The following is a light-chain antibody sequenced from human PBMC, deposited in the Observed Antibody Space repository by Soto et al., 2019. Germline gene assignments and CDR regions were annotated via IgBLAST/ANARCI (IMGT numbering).Light chain of an antibody. CDR3: HQVYTYPRT. CDR1: QSVSSN. Sequence: EIVMTQSPATLSVSPGERATLSCRASQSVSSNLAWYQQKPGQAPRLLIYGASTRATGIPARFSGSGSGTEFTLTITSLQPEDFATYYCHQVYTYPRTFGQGTKVEIK. CDR2: GAS. V-gene: IGKV3-15*01. J-gene: IGKJ1*01.